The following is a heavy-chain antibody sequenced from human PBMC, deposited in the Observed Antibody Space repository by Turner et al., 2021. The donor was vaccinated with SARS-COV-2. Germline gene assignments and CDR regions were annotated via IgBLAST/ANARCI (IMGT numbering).Heavy chain of an antibody. CDR2: IWYDGSNK. Sequence: QVQLVESGGGVVPPGRSLRLSCAASGFTFSSYGMHWVRQARGKGLEWVAVIWYDGSNKYNADSVKGRFTISRDNSKNTLYLQMNSLRAEDTAVYYCATGSGSYYFSPTYYFDYWGQGTLVTVSS. CDR3: ATGSGSYYFSPTYYFDY. CDR1: GFTFSSYG. V-gene: IGHV3-33*01. J-gene: IGHJ4*02. D-gene: IGHD1-26*01.